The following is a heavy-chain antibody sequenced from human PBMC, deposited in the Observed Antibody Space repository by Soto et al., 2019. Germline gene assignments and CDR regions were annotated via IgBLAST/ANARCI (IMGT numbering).Heavy chain of an antibody. CDR2: IIPILGIA. CDR1: GGTFSSYT. J-gene: IGHJ6*03. CDR3: ARGLQVVAATPYYYYYMDV. D-gene: IGHD2-15*01. V-gene: IGHV1-69*02. Sequence: ASVKVSCKASGGTFSSYTISWVRQAPGQGLEWMGRIIPILGIANYAQKFQGRVTITADKSTSTAYMELSSPRSEDTAVYYCARGLQVVAATPYYYYYMDVWGKGTTVTVSS.